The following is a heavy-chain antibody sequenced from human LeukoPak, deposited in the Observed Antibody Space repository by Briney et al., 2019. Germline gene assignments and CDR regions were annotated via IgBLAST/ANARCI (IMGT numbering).Heavy chain of an antibody. CDR3: AGGGNYYDSSGYYFY. D-gene: IGHD3-22*01. V-gene: IGHV3-23*01. J-gene: IGHJ4*02. CDR1: GFTLSSYA. Sequence: GGSLRLSCAASGFTLSSYAMSWVRQAPGKGLEWVSAISGSGGSTYYADSVKGRFTISRDNSKNTLYLQMNSLRAEDTAVYYCAGGGNYYDSSGYYFYWGQGTLVTVSS. CDR2: ISGSGGST.